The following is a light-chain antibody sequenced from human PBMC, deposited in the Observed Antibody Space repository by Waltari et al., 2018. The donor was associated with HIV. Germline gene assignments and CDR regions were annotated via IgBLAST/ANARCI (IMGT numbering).Light chain of an antibody. J-gene: IGLJ1*01. CDR3: QVWDSSSDRNYV. CDR2: DYR. Sequence: SYILTQPPSVSVAPGQTARITCWGNNIGNKSVPWYQQKPGQAPVLVVYDYRDRPSGMQEGFSGSNYGNTATVTISRVEAGDEADYYCQVWDSSSDRNYVFGTGTKVTVL. CDR1: NIGNKS. V-gene: IGLV3-21*02.